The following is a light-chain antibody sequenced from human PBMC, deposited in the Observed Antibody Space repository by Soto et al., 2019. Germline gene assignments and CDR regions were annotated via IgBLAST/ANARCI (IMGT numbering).Light chain of an antibody. J-gene: IGLJ1*01. Sequence: QSALTQPASVSGSPGQSITISCSGTSSDVGAYTSVSWYQQHPGKAPKLMIYEVSNRPSGVSNRFSGSKSANTASLTISGLQADDEAHYYCTSYTSDNRSYAFGTGTKLTVL. CDR2: EVS. CDR1: SSDVGAYTS. V-gene: IGLV2-14*01. CDR3: TSYTSDNRSYA.